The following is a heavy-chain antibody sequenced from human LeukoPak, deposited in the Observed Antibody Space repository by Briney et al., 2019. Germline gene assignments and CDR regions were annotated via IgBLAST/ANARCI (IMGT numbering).Heavy chain of an antibody. CDR3: AREDGGSYFAY. V-gene: IGHV1-18*01. Sequence: ASVKVSCKASGYTFTSYGISWVRQAPGQGLEWMGWISAYNGNRNYAQNLQGRVTMTSDTSTSTVYMELSSLRSEDTAVYYCAREDGGSYFAYWGQGTLVTVSS. CDR1: GYTFTSYG. D-gene: IGHD5-24*01. J-gene: IGHJ4*02. CDR2: ISAYNGNR.